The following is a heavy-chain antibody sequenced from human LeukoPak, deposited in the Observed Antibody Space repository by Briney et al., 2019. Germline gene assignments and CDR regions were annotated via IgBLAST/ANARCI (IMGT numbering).Heavy chain of an antibody. J-gene: IGHJ6*02. CDR3: ARDRTIYSGYINYGMDV. CDR2: MKQDGGEK. V-gene: IGHV3-7*01. D-gene: IGHD5-12*01. CDR1: GFTFSSYW. Sequence: GGSLRLSCAASGFTFSSYWMIWVRQAPGKGLEWVANMKQDGGEKYYMDSVKGRFTISRDNTKNSLYLQMNSLRAEDTAVYYCARDRTIYSGYINYGMDVWGQGTTVTVSS.